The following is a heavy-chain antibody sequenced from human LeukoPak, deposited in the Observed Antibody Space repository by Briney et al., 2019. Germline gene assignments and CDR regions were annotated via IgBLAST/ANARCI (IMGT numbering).Heavy chain of an antibody. CDR2: INPTSGGS. Sequence: GASVKVSCKTSGYTFTGHYIHWMRQAPGQGLEWMGWINPTSGGSTFAQKFQGRLSMTRDTSSNTVYMEVRRLTSDDTAVYFCARGIHVWLSTFSDFDYWGQGTLVTVSS. D-gene: IGHD3-22*01. CDR1: GYTFTGHY. CDR3: ARGIHVWLSTFSDFDY. V-gene: IGHV1-2*02. J-gene: IGHJ4*02.